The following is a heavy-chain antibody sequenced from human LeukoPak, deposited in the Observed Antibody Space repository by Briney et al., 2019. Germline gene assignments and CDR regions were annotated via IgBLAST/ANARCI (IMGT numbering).Heavy chain of an antibody. J-gene: IGHJ3*02. CDR3: ARYGISLGYCSSTSFPTPDVFDI. V-gene: IGHV4-39*01. D-gene: IGHD2-2*01. CDR1: GGSISSRSYY. CDR2: IYYSGST. Sequence: SETLSLTCTVSGGSISSRSYYWGWIRQPPGNGLEWMGCIYYSGSTYYNPSLKRRVTISVDTSKTQFSLKLSSVTAADTAVYYCARYGISLGYCSSTSFPTPDVFDIWGQGTMVTVSS.